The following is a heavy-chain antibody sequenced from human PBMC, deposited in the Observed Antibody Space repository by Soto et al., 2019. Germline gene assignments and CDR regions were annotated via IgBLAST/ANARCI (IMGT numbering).Heavy chain of an antibody. CDR2: TSGSGGTT. Sequence: EVQLLESGGGLVQPGGSLGLSCAASGFTFSSFAMSWVRQAPGKGLEWVSATSGSGGTTYYADSVKGRFTISRDNSKNTLYLHMNSLRAEDAAIYYCSKFFVATEGSGGWPWSFDSWGQGALVTVSS. CDR3: SKFFVATEGSGGWPWSFDS. CDR1: GFTFSSFA. J-gene: IGHJ4*02. V-gene: IGHV3-23*01. D-gene: IGHD6-25*01.